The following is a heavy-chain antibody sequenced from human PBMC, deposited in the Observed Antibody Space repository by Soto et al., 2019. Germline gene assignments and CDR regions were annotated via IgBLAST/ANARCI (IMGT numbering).Heavy chain of an antibody. CDR3: TSLYPRGYDPTG. CDR2: IRSKANSYAT. CDR1: GLTFSGSA. D-gene: IGHD5-12*01. V-gene: IGHV3-73*01. Sequence: EVQLVESGGGLVQPGGSLTLSCAASGLTFSGSAMHWVRQASGKGLEWVGRIRSKANSYATAYAATVKGRFTISRDDSKNTPYLQMNSLKTEDTAVYDCTSLYPRGYDPTGWGPGTLVTVSS. J-gene: IGHJ4*02.